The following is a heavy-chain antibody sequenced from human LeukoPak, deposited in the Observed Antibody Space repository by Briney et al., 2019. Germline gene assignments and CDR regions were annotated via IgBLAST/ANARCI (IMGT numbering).Heavy chain of an antibody. CDR1: GGTFSSYA. CDR3: ARVRSAYYRDAFDF. CDR2: IIPIFGTA. V-gene: IGHV1-69*06. J-gene: IGHJ3*01. Sequence: GASVKVSCKASGGTFSSYAISWVRQAPGQGLEWMGGIIPIFGTANYAQKFQGRVTITADKSTSTAYMELSSLKAEDTAVYYCARVRSAYYRDAFDFWGQGTMVTVSS. D-gene: IGHD3-22*01.